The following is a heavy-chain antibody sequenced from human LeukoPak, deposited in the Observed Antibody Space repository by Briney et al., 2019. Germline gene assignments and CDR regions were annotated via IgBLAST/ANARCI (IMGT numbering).Heavy chain of an antibody. CDR2: ISYDGSNK. CDR1: GFTFSSYA. V-gene: IGHV3-30-3*01. J-gene: IGHJ5*02. D-gene: IGHD3-10*01. CDR3: AGSLWFGDSGWFDP. Sequence: PGGSLRLSCAASGFTFSSYAMHWVRQAPGKGLEWVAVISYDGSNKYYADSVKGRFTISRDNAKNSLYLQMNSLRAEDTAVYYCAGSLWFGDSGWFDPWGQGTLVTVSS.